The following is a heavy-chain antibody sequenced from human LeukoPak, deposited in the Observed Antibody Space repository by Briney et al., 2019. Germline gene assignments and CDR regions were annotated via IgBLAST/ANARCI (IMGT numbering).Heavy chain of an antibody. CDR2: ISGGGDRT. D-gene: IGHD2-2*01. Sequence: GGSLRLSCAASGFTFNTYAMSWVRQAPGKGLEWVSAISGGGDRTYYADSVKGRFTISRDNWKNTLFLQMNSLRAEDTAVYYCAKDRYIEYCSSTSCLGPFDYWGQGTLVTVSS. CDR3: AKDRYIEYCSSTSCLGPFDY. J-gene: IGHJ4*02. V-gene: IGHV3-23*01. CDR1: GFTFNTYA.